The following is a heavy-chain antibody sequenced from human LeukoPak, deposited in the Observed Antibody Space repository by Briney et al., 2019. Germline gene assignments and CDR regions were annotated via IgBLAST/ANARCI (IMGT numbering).Heavy chain of an antibody. J-gene: IGHJ4*02. Sequence: PGGSLRLSCAASGFTFSSYSMNWVRQAPGKGLEWVSSISSSSSYIYYADSVKGRFTISRDNSKDTLYLQMNSLRAEDTAVYYCARESNSGYYLSYWGQGTLVTVSS. CDR3: ARESNSGYYLSY. CDR1: GFTFSSYS. V-gene: IGHV3-21*01. CDR2: ISSSSSYI. D-gene: IGHD3-22*01.